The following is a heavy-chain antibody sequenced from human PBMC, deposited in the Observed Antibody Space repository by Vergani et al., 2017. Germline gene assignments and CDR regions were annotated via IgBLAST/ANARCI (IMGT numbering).Heavy chain of an antibody. CDR2: IYYSGST. CDR1: GGSISSGDYY. J-gene: IGHJ4*02. V-gene: IGHV4-30-4*08. Sequence: QVQLQESGPGLVKPSQTLSLTCTVSGGSISSGDYYWSWIRQPPGKGLEWIGYIYYSGSTYYNPSLKSRVTISVDTSKNQFSLKLSSVTAADTAVYYCARGALWGITMVRGVIITPYFDYWCQGTLVTVSS. D-gene: IGHD3-10*01. CDR3: ARGALWGITMVRGVIITPYFDY.